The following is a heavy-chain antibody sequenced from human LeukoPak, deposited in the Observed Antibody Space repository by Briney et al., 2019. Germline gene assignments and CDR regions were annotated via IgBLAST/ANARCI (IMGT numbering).Heavy chain of an antibody. CDR3: ARDEPYYDFWSGYLHYWYFDL. CDR2: IYTSGST. V-gene: IGHV4-4*07. CDR1: GGSISSYY. D-gene: IGHD3-3*01. Sequence: KTSETLSLTCTVSGGSISSYYWSWIRQPAGKGLEWIGRIYTSGSTNYNPSLKSRVTMSVDTSKNQFSLKLSSVTAADTAVYYCARDEPYYDFWSGYLHYWYFDLWGRGTLVTVSS. J-gene: IGHJ2*01.